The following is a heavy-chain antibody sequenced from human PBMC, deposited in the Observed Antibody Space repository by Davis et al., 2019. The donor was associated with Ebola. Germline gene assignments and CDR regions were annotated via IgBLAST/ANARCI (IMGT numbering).Heavy chain of an antibody. D-gene: IGHD3-3*02. CDR3: ARVSRLEKIYYYYGMDV. CDR1: GGSVSSGSYY. J-gene: IGHJ6*02. CDR2: IYYSGST. V-gene: IGHV4-61*01. Sequence: PSETLSLTCTVSGGSVSSGSYYWSWIRQPPGKGLEWIGYIYYSGSTNYNPSLKSRVTISVDTSKNQFSLKLSSVTAADTAVYYCARVSRLEKIYYYYGMDVWGQGTTVTVSS.